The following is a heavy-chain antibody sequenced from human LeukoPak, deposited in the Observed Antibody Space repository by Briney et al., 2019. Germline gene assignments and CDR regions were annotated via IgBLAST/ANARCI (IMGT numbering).Heavy chain of an antibody. J-gene: IGHJ5*02. CDR1: GYTFTSYG. CDR3: ARESQAMVGPDWSDP. CDR2: ISAYNGNR. V-gene: IGHV1-18*01. D-gene: IGHD5-18*01. Sequence: ASVKVSCKASGYTFTSYGISWVRQAPGQGLEWMGWISAYNGNRNYAQKLQGRVTMTTDTSTSTAYMELRSLRSEDTAVYYCARESQAMVGPDWSDPWGQGTLVTVSS.